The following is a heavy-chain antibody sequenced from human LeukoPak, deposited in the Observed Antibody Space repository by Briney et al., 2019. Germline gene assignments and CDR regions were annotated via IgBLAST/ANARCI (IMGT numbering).Heavy chain of an antibody. D-gene: IGHD2-15*01. J-gene: IGHJ3*02. Sequence: SQTLSLTCAVSGGSISSGGYSWSWIRQSPGKGLEWIGYISYSGSTNYNSSLRSRVIISVDTSQNQFSLKLSTVTAADTAVYYCARLPGCSGGSCFRAFDIWGQGAMVTVSS. CDR2: ISYSGST. CDR1: GGSISSGGYS. CDR3: ARLPGCSGGSCFRAFDI. V-gene: IGHV4-30-4*07.